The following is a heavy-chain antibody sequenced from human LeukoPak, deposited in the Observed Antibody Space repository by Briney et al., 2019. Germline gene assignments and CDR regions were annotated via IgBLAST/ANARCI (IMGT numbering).Heavy chain of an antibody. CDR2: IRGGDGGT. V-gene: IGHV3-23*01. Sequence: PGGSLRLSCAASGFTFSSYAMSWVRQAPGKGLEWVSSIRGGDGGTYYAVSVKGRFTISRDNSNNTLFLQMNGLRAEDTAIYYCANGMASDGGPSYFDSWGQGTLVTVSS. CDR3: ANGMASDGGPSYFDS. J-gene: IGHJ4*02. D-gene: IGHD5-24*01. CDR1: GFTFSSYA.